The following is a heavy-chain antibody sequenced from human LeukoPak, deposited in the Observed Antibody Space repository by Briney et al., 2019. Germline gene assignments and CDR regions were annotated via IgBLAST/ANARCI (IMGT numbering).Heavy chain of an antibody. CDR1: GFNFSSYE. CDR3: AREGGTAFDL. J-gene: IGHJ3*01. D-gene: IGHD3-16*01. Sequence: GGSLRLSCVGSGFNFSSYEMNWVRQAPGKGLEWVSYVGSRGRSIYYADSVKGRFISSRDNSKNSLYLQMNSLRVEDTAVYYCAREGGTAFDLWGQGTTVTVSS. CDR2: VGSRGRSI. V-gene: IGHV3-48*03.